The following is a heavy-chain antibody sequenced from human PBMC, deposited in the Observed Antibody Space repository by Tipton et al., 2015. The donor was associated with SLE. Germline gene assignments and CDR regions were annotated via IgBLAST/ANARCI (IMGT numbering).Heavy chain of an antibody. Sequence: SLRLSCTASGFSFSDYWMTWVRQAPGKGLEWVGFFRTKAYGATAEYAASVKGRFTIARDDSESIAYLQMNSLKGEDTGRYYCARETYGVSGFWGQGTLVTVSS. J-gene: IGHJ4*02. D-gene: IGHD5/OR15-5a*01. CDR2: FRTKAYGATA. V-gene: IGHV3-49*04. CDR1: GFSFSDYW. CDR3: ARETYGVSGF.